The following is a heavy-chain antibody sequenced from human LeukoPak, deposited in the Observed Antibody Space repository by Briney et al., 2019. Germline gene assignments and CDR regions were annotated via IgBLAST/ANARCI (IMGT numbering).Heavy chain of an antibody. CDR1: GYTFSGNY. D-gene: IGHD3-10*01. J-gene: IGHJ6*02. CDR2: INPNSGDT. V-gene: IGHV1-2*02. Sequence: ASVRVSCKTSGYTFSGNYIYWVRQAPGQGLAGMGWINPNSGDTHYVQKFQGRVTMTRDTSISTTYMDLSSLISDDTAVYYCARGGSSSGSYYYGVDAWGQGTTVTVSS. CDR3: ARGGSSSGSYYYGVDA.